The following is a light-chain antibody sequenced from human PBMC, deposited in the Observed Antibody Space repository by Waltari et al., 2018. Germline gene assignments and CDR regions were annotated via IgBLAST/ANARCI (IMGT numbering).Light chain of an antibody. J-gene: IGLJ3*02. Sequence: NFMLTQPHSVSGSPGATVTISCTRSSGSIDSKYVQWYHQRPGSAPTTAVYEDKQRPFGVPDRFSCSIDSSSNSASLTISGLKTEDEAEYYCQSYDTNNRVFGGGTMLTVL. CDR2: EDK. V-gene: IGLV6-57*04. CDR3: QSYDTNNRV. CDR1: SGSIDSKY.